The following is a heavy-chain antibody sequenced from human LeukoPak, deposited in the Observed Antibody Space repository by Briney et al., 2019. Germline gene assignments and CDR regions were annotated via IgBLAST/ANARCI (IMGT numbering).Heavy chain of an antibody. Sequence: PGGSLRLSCAASGFTFSSYSMNWVRQAPGKGLEWVSSISSSSSYIYYADSVKGRFTISRDNAKNSLYLQMNSLRVEDTAVYFCSEGYSLPFDYWGQGTLVTVSS. CDR3: SEGYSLPFDY. CDR1: GFTFSSYS. V-gene: IGHV3-21*04. CDR2: ISSSSSYI. J-gene: IGHJ4*02. D-gene: IGHD3-22*01.